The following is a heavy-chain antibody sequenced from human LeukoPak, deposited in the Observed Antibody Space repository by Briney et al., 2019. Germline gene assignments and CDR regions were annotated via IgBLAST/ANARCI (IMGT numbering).Heavy chain of an antibody. J-gene: IGHJ4*02. Sequence: GGSLRLSCAASGFTFSSYSVNWVRQAPGKGLEWVSSISSSSSYIYYADSVKGRFTISRDNAKNSLYLQMNSLRAEDTAVYYCARASRSYYFDYWGQGTLVTVSS. CDR1: GFTFSSYS. V-gene: IGHV3-21*01. CDR3: ARASRSYYFDY. D-gene: IGHD3-10*01. CDR2: ISSSSSYI.